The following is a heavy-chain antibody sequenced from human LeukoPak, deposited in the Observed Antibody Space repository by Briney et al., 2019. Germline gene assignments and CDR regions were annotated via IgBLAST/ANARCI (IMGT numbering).Heavy chain of an antibody. CDR3: ARAYSSSWYRVYYYMDV. J-gene: IGHJ6*03. Sequence: SETLSLTCTVSGGSISSGSYYWSWIRQPAGKGLEWIGRIYTSGSTNYNPSLKSRVTISVDTSKYQFSLKLSSVTAADTAVYYCARAYSSSWYRVYYYMDVWGKGTTVTVSS. V-gene: IGHV4-61*02. CDR1: GGSISSGSYY. D-gene: IGHD6-13*01. CDR2: IYTSGST.